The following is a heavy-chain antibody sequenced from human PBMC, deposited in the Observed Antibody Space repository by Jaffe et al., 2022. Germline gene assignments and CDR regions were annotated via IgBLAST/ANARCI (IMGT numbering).Heavy chain of an antibody. CDR2: ISSSSSYI. CDR3: ARGLGLGGAVAGKAFDY. V-gene: IGHV3-21*01. J-gene: IGHJ4*02. D-gene: IGHD6-19*01. Sequence: EVQLVESGGGLVKPGGSLRLSCAASGFTFSSYSMNWVRQAPGKGLEWVSSISSSSSYIYYADSVKGRFTISRDNAKNSLYLQMNSLRAEDTAVYYCARGLGLGGAVAGKAFDYWGQGTLVTVSS. CDR1: GFTFSSYS.